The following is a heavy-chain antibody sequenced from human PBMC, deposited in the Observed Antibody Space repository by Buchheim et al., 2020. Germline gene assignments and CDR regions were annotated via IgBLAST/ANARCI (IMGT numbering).Heavy chain of an antibody. Sequence: EGQLLDSGGGLVQPGRSLRLSCAASGLTFNTYTMNWVRQAPGKGPEWVSGISGAGTTYYADSVKGRFTISRDHSKNKLSLQLNSLRAEDTAVYYCARLNHYYFDYWGQG. CDR2: ISGAGTT. CDR3: ARLNHYYFDY. V-gene: IGHV3-23*01. J-gene: IGHJ4*02. D-gene: IGHD1-14*01. CDR1: GLTFNTYT.